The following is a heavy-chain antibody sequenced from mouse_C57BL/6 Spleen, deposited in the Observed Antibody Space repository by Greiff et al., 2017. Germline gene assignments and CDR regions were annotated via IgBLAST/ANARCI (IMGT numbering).Heavy chain of an antibody. CDR2: IHPNSGST. CDR3: ARWLLRDD. CDR1: GYTFTSYW. Sequence: VQLQQPGAELVKPGASVKLSCKASGYTFTSYWMHWVKQRPGQGLEWIGMIHPNSGSTNYNEKFKSKAKLTVDKSSSTAYMQLSSLTSEDAAVXYCARWLLRDDWGQGTTLTVSS. V-gene: IGHV1-64*01. D-gene: IGHD2-3*01. J-gene: IGHJ2*01.